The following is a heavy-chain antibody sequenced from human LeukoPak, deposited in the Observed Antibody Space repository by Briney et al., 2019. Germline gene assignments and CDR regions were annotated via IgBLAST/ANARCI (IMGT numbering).Heavy chain of an antibody. J-gene: IGHJ4*02. CDR3: ARVPSAVAGRYFFDY. D-gene: IGHD6-19*01. V-gene: IGHV1-2*02. CDR1: GYTFTGHY. Sequence: ASVKVSCKASGYTFTGHYMHWVRQAPGQGLEWMGWINPNSGGTNYAQKFQGRVTMTRDTSISAAYMELSRLRSDDTAVYYCARVPSAVAGRYFFDYWGQGTLVTVSS. CDR2: INPNSGGT.